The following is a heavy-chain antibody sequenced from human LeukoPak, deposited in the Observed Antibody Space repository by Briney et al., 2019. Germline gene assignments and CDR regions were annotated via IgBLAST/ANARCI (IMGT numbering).Heavy chain of an antibody. CDR3: ARDLGQYYDTGDNWFDP. J-gene: IGHJ5*02. Sequence: PGGSLRLSCAASGFTFSNYWMHRVRQAPGKGLVWVSRINSDGINTSYADSVKGRFTISRDNAKNTLNLQMNSLRAEDTAVYYCARDLGQYYDTGDNWFDPWGQGTLVTVSS. CDR1: GFTFSNYW. D-gene: IGHD3-22*01. V-gene: IGHV3-74*01. CDR2: INSDGINT.